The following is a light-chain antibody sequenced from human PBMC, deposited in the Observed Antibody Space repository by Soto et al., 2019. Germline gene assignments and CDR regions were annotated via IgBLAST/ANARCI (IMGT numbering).Light chain of an antibody. J-gene: IGLJ1*01. CDR2: EGS. CDR3: CSYAGSSTYV. CDR1: SSDVGSYNL. Sequence: QSALTQPASESGSPGQSITISCTGTSSDVGSYNLVSWYQQYPGKAPKLMIYEGSKRPSGVSNRFSGSKSGNTASLTISGLQAEDEADYYCCSYAGSSTYVFGTGTKLTVL. V-gene: IGLV2-23*01.